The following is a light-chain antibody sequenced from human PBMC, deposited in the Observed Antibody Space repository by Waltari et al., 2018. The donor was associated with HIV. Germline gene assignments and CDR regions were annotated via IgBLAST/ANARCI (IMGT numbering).Light chain of an antibody. V-gene: IGLV1-47*01. CDR1: CSNIENAN. J-gene: IGLJ1*01. CDR3: VGWDSRLSGYV. Sequence: QSVLTHPPSASGTPGQRPTISCSGSCSNIENANAYWYQQLTGAAPRLLIYKDTQRPSGVPDRFTGSKSGTSASLAISGLRSEDEADYYCVGWDSRLSGYVFGSGTKVTVL. CDR2: KDT.